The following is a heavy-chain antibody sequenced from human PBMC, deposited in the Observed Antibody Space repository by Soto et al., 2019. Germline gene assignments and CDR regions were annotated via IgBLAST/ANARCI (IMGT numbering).Heavy chain of an antibody. D-gene: IGHD2-15*01. V-gene: IGHV3-23*01. CDR2: VSIGGST. CDR3: AKRRGAGGHFDY. CDR1: GFTFRSYA. J-gene: IGHJ4*02. Sequence: GASVKVSCAASGFTFRSYAMGWVRQGPGKGLEWVAVVSIGGSTHYADSVRGRFTISRDNSKNTLSLQMNSLTAEDTAVYFCAKRRGAGGHFDYWGQGALVTVSS.